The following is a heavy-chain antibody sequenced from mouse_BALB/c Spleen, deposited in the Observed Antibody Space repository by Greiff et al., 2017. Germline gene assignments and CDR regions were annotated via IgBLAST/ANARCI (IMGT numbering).Heavy chain of an antibody. Sequence: EVQVVESGPSLVKPSQTLSLTCSVTGDSITSGYWNWIRKFPGNKLEYMGYISYSGSTYYNPSLKSRISITRDTSKNQYYLQLNSVTTEDTATYYCARYDDYDGYFDYWGQGTTLTVSS. CDR1: GDSITSGY. V-gene: IGHV3-8*02. J-gene: IGHJ2*01. CDR2: ISYSGST. D-gene: IGHD2-4*01. CDR3: ARYDDYDGYFDY.